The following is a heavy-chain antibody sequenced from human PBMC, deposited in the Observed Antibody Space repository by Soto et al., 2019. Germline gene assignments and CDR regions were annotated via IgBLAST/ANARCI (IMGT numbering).Heavy chain of an antibody. Sequence: QVQLVQSGAEVKKPGSSVKVSCKASGGTFSSYAISWVRQAPGQGLEWMGGIIPIFGTANYAQKFQGRVTITADESTSTAYMELSSLRSEDTAVYYCARGDTAMGRTTPTWYFDLWGRGTLVTVSS. D-gene: IGHD5-18*01. V-gene: IGHV1-69*12. CDR3: ARGDTAMGRTTPTWYFDL. J-gene: IGHJ2*01. CDR1: GGTFSSYA. CDR2: IIPIFGTA.